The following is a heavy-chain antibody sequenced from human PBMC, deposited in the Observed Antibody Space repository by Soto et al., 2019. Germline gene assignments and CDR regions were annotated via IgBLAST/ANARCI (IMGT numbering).Heavy chain of an antibody. D-gene: IGHD6-19*01. CDR1: GVHLRSYC. V-gene: IGHV3-23*01. CDR2: ISGSGGST. J-gene: IGHJ4*02. CDR3: AKAGGWYSFDY. Sequence: GGSLSLSSLGFGVHLRSYCMTWVRQAPGKGLEWVAAISGSGGSTNYADSLKGRFTISRDNSKDTLYLQMNSLRDEDTAVYYCAKAGGWYSFDYWGQGTLVTVSS.